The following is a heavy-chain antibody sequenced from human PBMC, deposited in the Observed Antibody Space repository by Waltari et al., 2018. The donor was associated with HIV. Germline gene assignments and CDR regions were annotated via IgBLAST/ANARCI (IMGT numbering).Heavy chain of an antibody. Sequence: EVQLLESGGGLVQPGESLRLSCAASGFTFTSYAMSWVRQAPGKGLEWVSSVSGGGGSMYYADSVKGRFTVSKDNSKNTVYLQMNGLRAEDTAVYYCAKNYYGDNWGQGTLVSVSS. V-gene: IGHV3-23*01. CDR3: AKNYYGDN. CDR2: VSGGGGSM. J-gene: IGHJ4*02. CDR1: GFTFTSYA.